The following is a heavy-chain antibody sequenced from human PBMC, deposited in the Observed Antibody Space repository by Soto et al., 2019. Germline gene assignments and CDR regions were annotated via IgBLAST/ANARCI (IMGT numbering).Heavy chain of an antibody. J-gene: IGHJ4*02. D-gene: IGHD5-12*01. CDR2: IYFSGSA. CDR1: GGSITSYY. Sequence: SETLSLTCTVSGGSITSYYWSWIRQPPGKGLEWIGYIYFSGSANYNPSLKSRVTISVDTSKNQFSLKLSSVTAADTAVYYCARRYRGYRAYWGQGTLVTVSS. V-gene: IGHV4-59*08. CDR3: ARRYRGYRAY.